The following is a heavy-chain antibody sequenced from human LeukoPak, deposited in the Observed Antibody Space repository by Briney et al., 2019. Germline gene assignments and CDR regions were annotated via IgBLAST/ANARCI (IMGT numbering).Heavy chain of an antibody. CDR3: AREPPNCSGGSCYTFDY. D-gene: IGHD2-15*01. V-gene: IGHV3-30*04. Sequence: GRSLRLSCAASGFTLSNYAMHWVRQAPGKGLEWVAVISYDGSDKYYADSVKGRFTISRDNSKNTLYLQMNSLRAEDTAVYYRAREPPNCSGGSCYTFDYWGQGTLVTVSS. CDR2: ISYDGSDK. J-gene: IGHJ4*02. CDR1: GFTLSNYA.